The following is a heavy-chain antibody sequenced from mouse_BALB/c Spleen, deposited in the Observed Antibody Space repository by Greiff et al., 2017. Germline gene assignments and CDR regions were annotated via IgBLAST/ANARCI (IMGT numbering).Heavy chain of an antibody. D-gene: IGHD2-4*01. CDR1: GFTFSSFG. Sequence: EVKLEESGGGLVQPGGSRKLSCAASGFTFSSFGMHWVRQAPAKGLEWVAYISSGSSTIYYADTVKGRFTISTDNTTNTLFLQMTSLRSADTAIYYCARCSLIRKGGFAYWGQGTLVTVSA. CDR3: ARCSLIRKGGFAY. CDR2: ISSGSSTI. V-gene: IGHV5-17*02. J-gene: IGHJ3*01.